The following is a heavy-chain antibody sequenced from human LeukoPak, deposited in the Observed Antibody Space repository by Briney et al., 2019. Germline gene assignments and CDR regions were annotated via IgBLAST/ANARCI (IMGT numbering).Heavy chain of an antibody. D-gene: IGHD5-18*01. CDR3: ARSDGYGFVGI. CDR1: RASINSGSNY. J-gene: IGHJ3*02. Sequence: SETLSLTCRVSRASINSGSNYWGWIRQPPGKTLEWIGSIYSSASTYYNPSLKSRVIIMIDTPKNHFSLTLSSVTAADTAVYYCARSDGYGFVGIWGQGTMVTVSS. CDR2: IYSSAST. V-gene: IGHV4-39*07.